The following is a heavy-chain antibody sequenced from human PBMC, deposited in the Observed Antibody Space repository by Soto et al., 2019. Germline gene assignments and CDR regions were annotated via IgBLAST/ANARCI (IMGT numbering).Heavy chain of an antibody. CDR3: ARGGSMGSGWTRLDY. V-gene: IGHV4-59*01. CDR2: IYYSGST. Sequence: SETLALTCTVSGGSISSYYLSWIRQPPGKGLEWIGYIYYSGSTNYNPSLKSRVTISVDTSKNQFSLKLSSVTAAETAVYYCARGGSMGSGWTRLDYWGQGTLVTVSS. CDR1: GGSISSYY. D-gene: IGHD6-19*01. J-gene: IGHJ4*02.